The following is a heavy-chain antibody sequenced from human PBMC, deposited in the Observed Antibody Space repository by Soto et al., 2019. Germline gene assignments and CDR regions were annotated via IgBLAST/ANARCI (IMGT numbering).Heavy chain of an antibody. V-gene: IGHV3-23*01. CDR3: ARGIYRTIFGVVIPSPRYFDY. CDR1: GFTFSSYA. CDR2: ISGSGGST. Sequence: GGSLRLSCAASGFTFSSYAMSWVRQAPGKGLEWVSAISGSGGSTYYADSVKGRFTISRDNSKNTLYLQMNSLRAEDTAVYYCARGIYRTIFGVVIPSPRYFDYWGQGTLVTVS. D-gene: IGHD3-3*01. J-gene: IGHJ4*02.